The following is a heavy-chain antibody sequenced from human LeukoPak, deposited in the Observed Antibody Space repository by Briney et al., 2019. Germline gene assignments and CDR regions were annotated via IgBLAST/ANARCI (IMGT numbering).Heavy chain of an antibody. CDR2: ISSSGSTI. CDR3: AREADGGYDPYYFDY. J-gene: IGHJ4*02. V-gene: IGHV3-48*03. D-gene: IGHD5-12*01. CDR1: GFTFSSYE. Sequence: GGSLRLSCAASGFTFSSYEMNWVRQAPGKGLEWVSYISSSGSTIYYADSVKGRFTISRDNSKNTLYLQMNSLRAEDTAVYYCAREADGGYDPYYFDYWGQGTLVTVSS.